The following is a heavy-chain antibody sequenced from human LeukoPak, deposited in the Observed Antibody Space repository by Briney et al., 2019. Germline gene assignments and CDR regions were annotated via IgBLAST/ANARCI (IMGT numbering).Heavy chain of an antibody. Sequence: SETLSLTCSVSGDAFSSGNYYWGWIRQPPGKGLEWIGSIYYTGSTYYNPSLKSRVIMPVDTSKNQFSLNLNSVTAADTAVYYCGRFWSGLRPPDYWAQGTLVTVSS. D-gene: IGHD3-3*01. CDR2: IYYTGST. J-gene: IGHJ4*02. V-gene: IGHV4-39*01. CDR3: GRFWSGLRPPDY. CDR1: GDAFSSGNYY.